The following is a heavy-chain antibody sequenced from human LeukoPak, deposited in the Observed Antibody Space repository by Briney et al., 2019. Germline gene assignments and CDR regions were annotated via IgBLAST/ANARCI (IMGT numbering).Heavy chain of an antibody. D-gene: IGHD3-10*01. J-gene: IGHJ3*01. Sequence: SETLSLTCTVSGDSISSYYWSWLRQPPGKGLEWIGYFSRSGSTNYNPSLKSRVTISVDTSKNQFSLKLSSVTAADTAVYYCARSGAYYDSGMGAFDVWGQGTMVTVS. CDR3: ARSGAYYDSGMGAFDV. CDR1: GDSISSYY. V-gene: IGHV4-59*01. CDR2: FSRSGST.